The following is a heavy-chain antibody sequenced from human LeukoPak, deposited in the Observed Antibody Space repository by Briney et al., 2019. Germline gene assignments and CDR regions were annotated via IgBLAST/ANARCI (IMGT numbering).Heavy chain of an antibody. V-gene: IGHV3-48*01. Sequence: PGGSLRLSCAASGFTFSNYHMNWVRQAPGKGLEWVSYITSSSSTIYYADSVKGRFTISRDNAKNSLYLQMNSLRAEDTAVYYCAKDEANRFDSWGQGTLLTVSS. CDR2: ITSSSSTI. J-gene: IGHJ4*02. CDR1: GFTFSNYH. D-gene: IGHD2/OR15-2a*01. CDR3: AKDEANRFDS.